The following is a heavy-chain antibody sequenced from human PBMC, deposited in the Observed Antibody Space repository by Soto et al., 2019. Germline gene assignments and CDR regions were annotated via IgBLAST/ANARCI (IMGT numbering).Heavy chain of an antibody. J-gene: IGHJ6*02. Sequence: GGSLRLSCAASGFSFTTYAMHWVRQAPGKGLQYVAAISTDGGGRYYTDSVKGRFIISRDNSKSTLYLQMGSLRGEDMAVYYCSRDTSSWYYSYYYYYGMDVWGQGTSVTVSS. V-gene: IGHV3-64*02. D-gene: IGHD6-13*01. CDR1: GFSFTTYA. CDR2: ISTDGGGR. CDR3: SRDTSSWYYSYYYYYGMDV.